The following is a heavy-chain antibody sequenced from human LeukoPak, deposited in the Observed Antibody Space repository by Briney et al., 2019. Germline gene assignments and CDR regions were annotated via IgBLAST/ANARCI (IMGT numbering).Heavy chain of an antibody. CDR2: IYYSGTA. D-gene: IGHD6-13*01. V-gene: IGHV4-30-4*01. Sequence: SQTLSLTCTVSGGSLSSSDHYWSWIRQPPGRGLEWIAYIYYSGTAYYNPSLKSRVSISVDTSKNQFSLKLSSVTAADTAVYYCARGDSSSWSFKIWGQGTLVTVSS. CDR3: ARGDSSSWSFKI. J-gene: IGHJ4*02. CDR1: GGSLSSSDHY.